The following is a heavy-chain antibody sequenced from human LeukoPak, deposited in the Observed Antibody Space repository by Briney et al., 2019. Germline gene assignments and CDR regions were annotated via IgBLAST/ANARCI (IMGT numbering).Heavy chain of an antibody. V-gene: IGHV3-23*01. D-gene: IGHD3-9*01. CDR2: ISGSGGST. CDR1: GFTFSSYA. CDR3: AKSADDYDILTGYDY. J-gene: IGHJ4*02. Sequence: GGSLRLSCAASGFTFSSYAMSWVRQAPGKGLEWVPAISGSGGSTYYADSVRGRFTISRDNSKNTLYLQMNSLRAEDTAVYYCAKSADDYDILTGYDYWGQGTLVTVSS.